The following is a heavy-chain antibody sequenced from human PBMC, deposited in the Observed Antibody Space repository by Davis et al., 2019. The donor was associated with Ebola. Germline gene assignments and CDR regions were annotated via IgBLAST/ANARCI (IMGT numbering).Heavy chain of an antibody. V-gene: IGHV3-30-3*01. CDR2: ISYDGSNK. CDR1: GFTFRSYA. CDR3: ARPWRDLVVVVAANPHY. D-gene: IGHD2-15*01. Sequence: PGGSLRLSCAASGFTFRSYAMHWVRQAPGKGLEWVAVISYDGSNKYYADSVKGRFTISRDNSKNTLYLQMNSLRAEDTAVYCCARPWRDLVVVVAANPHYWGQGTLVTVSS. J-gene: IGHJ4*02.